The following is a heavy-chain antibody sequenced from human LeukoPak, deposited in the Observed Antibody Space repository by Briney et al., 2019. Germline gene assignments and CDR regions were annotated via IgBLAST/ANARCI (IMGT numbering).Heavy chain of an antibody. D-gene: IGHD2-21*01. CDR3: ASTYCGGDCYYGGNYYYYMDV. V-gene: IGHV1-18*01. CDR2: ISAYNGNT. J-gene: IGHJ6*03. Sequence: GASVKVSCKASGYTFTSYGISWVRQAPGQGLEWMGWISAYNGNTNYAQKLQGRVTMTTDTSTSTAYMELRSLRSDDTAVYYCASTYCGGDCYYGGNYYYYMDVWGKGTTVTVSS. CDR1: GYTFTSYG.